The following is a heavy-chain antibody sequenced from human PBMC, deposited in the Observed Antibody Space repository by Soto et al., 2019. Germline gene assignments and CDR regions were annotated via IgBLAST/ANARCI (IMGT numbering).Heavy chain of an antibody. D-gene: IGHD2-15*01. CDR3: ARDRGYDAHDYYYNAKDV. CDR2: IRGFSPYT. CDR1: GFTFRTYT. V-gene: IGHV3-21*01. Sequence: EVQLVESGGGLVKPGGSLRLSCVASGFTFRTYTMNWVRQAPGKGLEWVSGIRGFSPYTFYAESVKGRFTISRDNAKNSLYLTMKSLGVEDTSVYYCARDRGYDAHDYYYNAKDVWGKGTTVTVSS. J-gene: IGHJ6*04.